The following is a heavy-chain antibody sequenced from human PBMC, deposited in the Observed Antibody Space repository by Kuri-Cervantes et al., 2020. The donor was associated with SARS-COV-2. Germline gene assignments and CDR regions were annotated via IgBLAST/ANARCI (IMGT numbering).Heavy chain of an antibody. V-gene: IGHV1-46*01. J-gene: IGHJ4*02. D-gene: IGHD2-2*01. Sequence: ASVKVSCKASGYTFTSYYMHWVRQAPGQGLEWMGIINPSGGSTSYAQKFQGRVTMTTDTSTSTAYMELRSLRSDDTAVYYCARGDIHLGYCSSTSCAYYFDYWGQGTLVTVSS. CDR2: INPSGGST. CDR3: ARGDIHLGYCSSTSCAYYFDY. CDR1: GYTFTSYY.